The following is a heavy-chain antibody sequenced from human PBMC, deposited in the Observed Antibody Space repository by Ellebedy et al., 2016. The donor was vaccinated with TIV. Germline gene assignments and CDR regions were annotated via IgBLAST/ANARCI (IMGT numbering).Heavy chain of an antibody. J-gene: IGHJ4*02. D-gene: IGHD6-19*01. V-gene: IGHV3-30-3*01. CDR2: ISYSGSNK. CDR3: ARDLAGIAVTGLDY. Sequence: GESLKISCAASGFTFSNYAMHWVRQAPGKGLEWVAAISYSGSNKYYADSVKGRITISRNHSKNTPYLQVNSLRAEDTAVYSCARDLAGIAVTGLDYWGQGTLVTVSS. CDR1: GFTFSNYA.